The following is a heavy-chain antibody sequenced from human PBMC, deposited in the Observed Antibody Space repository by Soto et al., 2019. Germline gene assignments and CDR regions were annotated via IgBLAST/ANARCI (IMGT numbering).Heavy chain of an antibody. J-gene: IGHJ4*02. V-gene: IGHV4-30-4*01. D-gene: IGHD1-26*01. CDR3: ARGGAIAVFYFDS. CDR2: IYYSGRT. CDR1: GGSSSSDYYY. Sequence: QVPLQESGPGLVKPSETLSLTCTVSGGSSSSDYYYWSWLRQPPGRGLEWIGYIYYSGRTYYIPTLMSRLIISVDTSKTQFPLRLRSVTAVDTAVYYCARGGAIAVFYFDSWCQGILVSVSS.